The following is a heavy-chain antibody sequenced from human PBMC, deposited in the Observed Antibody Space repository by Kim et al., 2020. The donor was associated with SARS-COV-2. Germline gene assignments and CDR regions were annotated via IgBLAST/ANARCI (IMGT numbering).Heavy chain of an antibody. J-gene: IGHJ4*02. CDR1: GYIFSTYG. CDR2: ISARVGYA. Sequence: ASVKVSCKASGYIFSTYGFSWVRQAPGQGLELLGWISARVGYAHYAQKVQGRVTMTTDTSTNTAYMELWSLRSDDTAMYYCARGAYGDVSFDYWGQGTLGTVSS. CDR3: ARGAYGDVSFDY. V-gene: IGHV1-18*04. D-gene: IGHD4-17*01.